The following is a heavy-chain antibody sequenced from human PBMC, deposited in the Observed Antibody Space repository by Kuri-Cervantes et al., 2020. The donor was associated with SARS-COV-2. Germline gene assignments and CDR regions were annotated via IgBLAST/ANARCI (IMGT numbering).Heavy chain of an antibody. CDR1: GFTLSDYD. CDR3: ARNHSMDV. V-gene: IGHV3-33*08. Sequence: GSLRLSCASSGFTLSDYDMHWARQAPGKGLEWVAVIWYDGRNTYYTGSVKGRFTISRDNSKNMLYLEVNSLRAEDTAVYYCARNHSMDVWGTGTAVTVSS. CDR2: IWYDGRNT. J-gene: IGHJ6*03.